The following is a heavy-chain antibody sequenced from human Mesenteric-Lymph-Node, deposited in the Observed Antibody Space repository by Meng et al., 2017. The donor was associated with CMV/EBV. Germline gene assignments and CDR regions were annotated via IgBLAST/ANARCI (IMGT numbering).Heavy chain of an antibody. CDR3: AHRRTITMVRGVIGPFDY. CDR1: RTTSGGD. D-gene: IGHD3-10*01. J-gene: IGHJ4*02. Sequence: RTTSGGDVGRNRQPRGKDLEWLGLMCWDGSRHYSTALKNRLTITKETSKNQVVLTLTNRDPVDTATYYCAHRRTITMVRGVIGPFDYWGQGTLVTVSS. CDR2: MCWDGSR. V-gene: IGHV2-5*02.